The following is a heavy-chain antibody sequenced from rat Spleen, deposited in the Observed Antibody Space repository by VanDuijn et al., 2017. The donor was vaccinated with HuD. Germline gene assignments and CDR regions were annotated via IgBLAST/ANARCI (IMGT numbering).Heavy chain of an antibody. V-gene: IGHV2-47*01. CDR3: ARSAKYYYDGSYYYVHFDY. CDR2: IWSGGNT. Sequence: QVQLKESGPGLVQPSQTLSLTCTVSGLSLTSNSVSWIRQPPGKGLEWMGVIWSGGNTDYNSALKSRLSISRDTSRSQVFLTMNSLQPEDSAMYFCARSAKYYYDGSYYYVHFDYWGQGVMVTVSS. D-gene: IGHD1-12*02. CDR1: GLSLTSNS. J-gene: IGHJ2*01.